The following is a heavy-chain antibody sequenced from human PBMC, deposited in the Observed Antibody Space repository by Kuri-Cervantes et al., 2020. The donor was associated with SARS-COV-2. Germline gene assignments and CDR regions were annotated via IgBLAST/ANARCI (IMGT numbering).Heavy chain of an antibody. CDR3: ASGLAGDYDYESSDSYYSEYFQH. J-gene: IGHJ1*01. V-gene: IGHV4-34*01. CDR2: INHSGST. Sequence: SETLSLTCAVYGGSFSGYYWTWIRQPPGKGLEWIGEINHSGSTNYNPSLKSRVSVTRDTSNNQFSLKLSSVTAADTAVYYCASGLAGDYDYESSDSYYSEYFQHWGQGTLVTVSS. D-gene: IGHD3-22*01. CDR1: GGSFSGYY.